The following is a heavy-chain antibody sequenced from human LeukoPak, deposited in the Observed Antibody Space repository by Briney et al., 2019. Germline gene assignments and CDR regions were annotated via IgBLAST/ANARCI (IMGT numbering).Heavy chain of an antibody. V-gene: IGHV4-30-4*01. CDR1: GGSISSGDYY. Sequence: SETLSLTCTVSGGSISSGDYYWSWIRQPPGKGLEWIGYIYYSGSTYYNPSLKSRVTISVDTSKNQFSLKLSSVTAADTAVYYCARGWFGEFHSDYWGQGTLVTVSS. D-gene: IGHD3-10*01. J-gene: IGHJ4*02. CDR2: IYYSGST. CDR3: ARGWFGEFHSDY.